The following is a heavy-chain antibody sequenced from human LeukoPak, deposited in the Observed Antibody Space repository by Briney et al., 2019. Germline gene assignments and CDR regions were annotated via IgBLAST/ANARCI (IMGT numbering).Heavy chain of an antibody. J-gene: IGHJ4*02. CDR1: GSMYNYY. CDR2: IHYSGST. D-gene: IGHD1-26*01. V-gene: IGHV4-59*08. Sequence: SETLSLTCTVSGSMYNYYWSWIRQPPGKGLEWIGYIHYSGSTHYNPSLKSRVTMSLDTSENQVSLKLNSVTAADTAVYYCARHVSSGGTYAHFDYWGQGTLVTVSS. CDR3: ARHVSSGGTYAHFDY.